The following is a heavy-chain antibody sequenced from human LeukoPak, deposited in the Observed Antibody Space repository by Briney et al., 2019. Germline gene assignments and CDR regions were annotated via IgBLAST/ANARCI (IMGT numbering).Heavy chain of an antibody. CDR3: ARRPNYYGSGSYHHFDY. D-gene: IGHD3-10*01. J-gene: IGHJ4*02. Sequence: PGGSLRLSCAASGFTFSSYSMNWVRQAPGKGLEWVSYISSSSTIYYADSVKGRFTISRNNAKNSLYLQMNSLRAEDTAVYYCARRPNYYGSGSYHHFDYWGQGTLVTVSS. CDR1: GFTFSSYS. V-gene: IGHV3-48*01. CDR2: ISSSSTI.